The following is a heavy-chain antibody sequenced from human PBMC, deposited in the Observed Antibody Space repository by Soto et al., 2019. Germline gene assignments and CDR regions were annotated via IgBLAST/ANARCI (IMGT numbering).Heavy chain of an antibody. CDR3: AREYSNSPEAFDY. D-gene: IGHD6-6*01. V-gene: IGHV4-61*01. Sequence: SETLSLTCTVSGGSVNSGSYYWSWIRQPPGKGLEWIGYIYYTGSTNYNPSLKSRVSISLDTSRNQISLKLSSVTAADTAVFYCAREYSNSPEAFDYWGQGALVTVSS. CDR2: IYYTGST. J-gene: IGHJ4*02. CDR1: GGSVNSGSYY.